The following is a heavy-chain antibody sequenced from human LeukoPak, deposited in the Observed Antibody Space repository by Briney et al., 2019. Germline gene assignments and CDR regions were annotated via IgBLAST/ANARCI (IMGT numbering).Heavy chain of an antibody. D-gene: IGHD6-19*01. CDR2: ISFGDSDS. CDR1: GYSFTSYW. Sequence: PGDSLKISCKGSGYSFTSYWIGWVRQMPGKGLEWVGIISFGDSDSRYSPSIQGQVTISADKSISTAYLQWSSLKASDTAMYYCARRGVAGPIRMFDPWGQGTLVTVSS. J-gene: IGHJ5*02. CDR3: ARRGVAGPIRMFDP. V-gene: IGHV5-51*01.